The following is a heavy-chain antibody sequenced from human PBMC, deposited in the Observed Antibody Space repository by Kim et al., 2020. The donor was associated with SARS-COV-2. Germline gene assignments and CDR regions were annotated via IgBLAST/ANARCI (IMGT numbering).Heavy chain of an antibody. CDR3: ARTSIAARPRLGFVDYYYYGMDV. V-gene: IGHV5-51*01. Sequence: GESLKISCKGSGYRFTSYWIGWVRQMPGKGLEWMGIIYPGDSDTRYSPSFQGQVTISADKSISTAYLQWSSLKASDTAMYYCARTSIAARPRLGFVDYYYYGMDVWGQGTTVTVSS. CDR1: GYRFTSYW. CDR2: IYPGDSDT. J-gene: IGHJ6*02. D-gene: IGHD6-6*01.